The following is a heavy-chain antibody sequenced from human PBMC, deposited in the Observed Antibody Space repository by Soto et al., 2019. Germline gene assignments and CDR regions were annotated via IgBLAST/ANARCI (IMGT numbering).Heavy chain of an antibody. Sequence: SETLSLTCTVSGGSISSYYWSWIRQPPGKGLEWIGYIYYSGSTNYNPSLKSRVTISVDTSKNQFSLKLSSVTAADTAVYYCAGNIAVAGTPYYYMDVWGKGTTVTVSS. CDR3: AGNIAVAGTPYYYMDV. CDR1: GGSISSYY. V-gene: IGHV4-59*01. J-gene: IGHJ6*03. D-gene: IGHD6-19*01. CDR2: IYYSGST.